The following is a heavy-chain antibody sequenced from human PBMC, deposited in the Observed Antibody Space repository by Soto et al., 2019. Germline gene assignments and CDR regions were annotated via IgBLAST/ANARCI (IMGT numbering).Heavy chain of an antibody. CDR2: ISAYNGNT. J-gene: IGHJ5*02. V-gene: IGHV1-18*01. CDR3: ARDPGCGGDCYNNWFDP. D-gene: IGHD2-21*02. CDR1: GYTFTSYG. Sequence: ASVTVSCKPSGYTFTSYGVIWVRQAPGQGLEWMGWISAYNGNTNYAQKLQGRVTMTTDTSTSTAYMELRSLRSDDTAVYYCARDPGCGGDCYNNWFDPWGQGTLVTVSS.